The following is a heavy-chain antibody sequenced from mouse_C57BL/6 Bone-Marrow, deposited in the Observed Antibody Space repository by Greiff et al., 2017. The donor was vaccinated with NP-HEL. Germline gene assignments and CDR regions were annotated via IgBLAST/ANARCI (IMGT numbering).Heavy chain of an antibody. J-gene: IGHJ2*01. V-gene: IGHV1-80*01. D-gene: IGHD2-2*01. CDR1: GYAFSSYW. CDR2: IYPGDGDT. Sequence: VQLQQSGAELVKPGASVKISCKASGYAFSSYWMNWVKQRPGKGLEWIGQIYPGDGDTNYNGKFKGKATLTADKSSSTAYMQLSSLTSEDSAVYFCARGRGAMGLRRYYFGYWGQGTTLTVSS. CDR3: ARGRGAMGLRRYYFGY.